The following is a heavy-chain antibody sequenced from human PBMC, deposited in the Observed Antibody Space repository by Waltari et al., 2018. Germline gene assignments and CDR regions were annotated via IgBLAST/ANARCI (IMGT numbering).Heavy chain of an antibody. CDR2: VHGSGRT. D-gene: IGHD2-15*01. V-gene: IGHV4-4*02. J-gene: IGHJ4*02. CDR1: GESTTTPYL. CDR3: ARDRGRGLYLDT. Sequence: QLQLQESGPGLVQTSGTLSLTCAVSGESTTTPYLWNWVRQTPVKGLEWIGQVHGSGRTNYNPSFASRVTVSLDTYSNQFSLKLTYATAADTGVYYCARDRGRGLYLDTWGPGTLVTVSP.